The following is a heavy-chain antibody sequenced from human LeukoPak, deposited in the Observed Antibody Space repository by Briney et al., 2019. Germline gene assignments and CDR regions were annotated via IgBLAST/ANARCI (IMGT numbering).Heavy chain of an antibody. CDR1: GYSISSGYY. Sequence: SETLSLTCTVSGYSISSGYYWGWIRQPAGKGLEWIGRIYTSGSTNYNPSLKSRVTMSVDTSKNQFSLKLSSVTAADTAVYYCARESKGYYYMDVWGKGTTVTISS. V-gene: IGHV4-38-2*02. J-gene: IGHJ6*03. CDR2: IYTSGST. CDR3: ARESKGYYYMDV.